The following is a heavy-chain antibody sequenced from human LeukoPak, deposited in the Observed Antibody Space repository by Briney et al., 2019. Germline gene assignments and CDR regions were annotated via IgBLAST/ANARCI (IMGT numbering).Heavy chain of an antibody. CDR3: ARRGDGYKPFDY. D-gene: IGHD5-24*01. J-gene: IGHJ4*02. CDR2: INPNSGGT. Sequence: ASVKVSCKASGYTFTGYYMHWVRQAPGQGREWMGWINPNSGGTNYAQKFQGRVTMTRHTSISTAYMELSRLRSDDTAVYYCARRGDGYKPFDYWGQGTLVTVSS. V-gene: IGHV1-2*02. CDR1: GYTFTGYY.